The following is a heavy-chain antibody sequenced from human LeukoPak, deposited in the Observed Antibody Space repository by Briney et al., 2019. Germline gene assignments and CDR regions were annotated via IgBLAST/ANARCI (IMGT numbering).Heavy chain of an antibody. D-gene: IGHD6-13*01. CDR2: FTSTGDST. CDR3: ARAGIAAAGQYYCYGMDV. Sequence: GGSLRLSCAASGXTFSNYAMRWVRQAPGKGLEWVSTFTSTGDSTYYADSVKGRFTISRDNSKNTLYLQMNSLRAEDTAVYYCARAGIAAAGQYYCYGMDVWGQGTTVTVSS. J-gene: IGHJ6*02. CDR1: GXTFSNYA. V-gene: IGHV3-23*01.